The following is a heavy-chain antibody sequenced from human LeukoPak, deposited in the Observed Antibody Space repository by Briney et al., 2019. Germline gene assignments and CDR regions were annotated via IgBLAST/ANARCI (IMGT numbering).Heavy chain of an antibody. V-gene: IGHV4-39*01. D-gene: IGHD6-13*01. J-gene: IGHJ5*02. CDR2: IYYGGST. CDR3: ARAGGSSSGNWFDP. CDR1: GGSISSSSYY. Sequence: SETLSLTCTVSGGSISSSSYYWGWIRQPPGKGLEWIGSIYYGGSTYYNPSLKSRVTISVDTSKNQFSLKLSSVTAADTAVYYCARAGGSSSGNWFDPWGQGTLVTVSS.